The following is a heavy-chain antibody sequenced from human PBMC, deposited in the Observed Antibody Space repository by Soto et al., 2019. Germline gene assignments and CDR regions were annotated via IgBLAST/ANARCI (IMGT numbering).Heavy chain of an antibody. CDR2: ISGSGGST. D-gene: IGHD4-17*01. CDR1: GFTFSSYA. Sequence: GGSLRLSCAASGFTFSSYAMSWVRQAPGKGLEWVSAISGSGGSTYYADSVKGRFTISRDNSKNTLYLQMNSLRAEDTAVYYCAKDVRSATVTTGTGIFDYWGQGTLVTVSS. CDR3: AKDVRSATVTTGTGIFDY. J-gene: IGHJ4*02. V-gene: IGHV3-23*01.